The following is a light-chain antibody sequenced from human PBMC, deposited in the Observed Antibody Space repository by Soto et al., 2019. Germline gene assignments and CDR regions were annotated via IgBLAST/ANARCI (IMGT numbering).Light chain of an antibody. CDR1: QTIISK. CDR2: DAS. J-gene: IGKJ5*01. V-gene: IGKV3-11*01. Sequence: EIAMTQSPATLSVSAGERATLSCRASQTIISKLAWYQQKPAQAPTLLLYDASNRATGIPARFSGTGSGTDFTLTISSLETEDFSVYYCQQRSNWPPSTFCQGTRLEIK. CDR3: QQRSNWPPST.